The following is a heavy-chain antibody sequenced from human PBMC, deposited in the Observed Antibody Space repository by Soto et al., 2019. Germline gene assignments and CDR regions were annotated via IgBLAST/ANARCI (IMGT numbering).Heavy chain of an antibody. CDR3: TTDSYMVLGLYYFEY. CDR2: IKSKTDGGTI. V-gene: IGHV3-15*07. Sequence: GGSLRLSCAASGFTFSNAWMNWVRQAPGKGLEWVGRIKSKTDGGTIDYAAPVKGSFTISRDDSKNTLYLQMNSLKTEDTAVYYFTTDSYMVLGLYYFEYWGQGTLVTVAS. J-gene: IGHJ4*02. CDR1: GFTFSNAW. D-gene: IGHD3-10*01.